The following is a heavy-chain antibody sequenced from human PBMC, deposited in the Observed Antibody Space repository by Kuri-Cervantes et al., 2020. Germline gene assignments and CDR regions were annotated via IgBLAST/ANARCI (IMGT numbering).Heavy chain of an antibody. J-gene: IGHJ6*03. CDR3: ARGLYGDYYYYYMDV. CDR2: IIPIFGTA. Sequence: SVKVSCKASGGTFSSYAISWVRQAPGQGLEWMGGIIPIFGTANYAQKFQGRVTITTDESTSTAYMELSSLRSEDTAVYYCARGLYGDYYYYYMDVWGKGTTVTVSS. CDR1: GGTFSSYA. D-gene: IGHD4-17*01. V-gene: IGHV1-69*05.